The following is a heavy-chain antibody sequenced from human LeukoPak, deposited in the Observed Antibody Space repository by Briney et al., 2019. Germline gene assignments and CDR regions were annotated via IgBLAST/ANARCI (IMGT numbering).Heavy chain of an antibody. Sequence: PSETLSLTCTVSGGSISSGSYYWSWIRQPAGKGLEWIGRIYTSGSTNYNPSLKSRVTISVDTSKNQFSLKLSSVTAADTAVYYCASISSGGDAANWFDPWGQGTLVTVSS. D-gene: IGHD2-21*02. CDR1: GGSISSGSYY. V-gene: IGHV4-61*02. CDR2: IYTSGST. J-gene: IGHJ5*02. CDR3: ASISSGGDAANWFDP.